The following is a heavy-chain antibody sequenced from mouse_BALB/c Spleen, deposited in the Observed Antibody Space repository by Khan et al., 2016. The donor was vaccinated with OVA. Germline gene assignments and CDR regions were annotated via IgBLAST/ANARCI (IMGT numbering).Heavy chain of an antibody. CDR3: TRSGGAAFAY. Sequence: QVQLQQPGAELVKPGASVKLSCKASGYTFTSYYIYWVKQRPGQGLEWIGGINPSNGGTYFNEKFESKATLTVDKSSSTAFMQVSSLTSEDSAVYCCTRSGGAAFAYWGQGTLVTVSA. CDR1: GYTFTSYY. J-gene: IGHJ3*01. D-gene: IGHD3-1*01. V-gene: IGHV1S81*02. CDR2: INPSNGGT.